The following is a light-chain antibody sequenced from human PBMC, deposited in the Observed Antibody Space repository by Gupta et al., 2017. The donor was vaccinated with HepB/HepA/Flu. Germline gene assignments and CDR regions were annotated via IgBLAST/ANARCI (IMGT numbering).Light chain of an antibody. V-gene: IGKV1-39*01. J-gene: IGKJ1*01. CDR1: QTIRSF. CDR3: QQSFSILM. CDR2: AAS. Sequence: DIQMTQSPSSLSASVGDRVTITCRASQTIRSFLNWYQHKPGKAPKLLIYAASTLQRGVPSRFSGSGAGTDFTLTSSRLRHEDFAKYYCQQSFSILMFGPGTKVEIK.